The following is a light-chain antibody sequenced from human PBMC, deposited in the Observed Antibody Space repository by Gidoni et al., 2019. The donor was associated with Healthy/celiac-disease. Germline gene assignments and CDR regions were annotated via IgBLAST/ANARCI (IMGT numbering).Light chain of an antibody. J-gene: IGKJ1*01. CDR1: VSSSY. CDR3: QQYGSSPRT. V-gene: IGKV3-20*01. CDR2: GAS. Sequence: VSSSYLAWYQQKPGQAPRLLIYGASSRATGIPDRFSGSGSGTDFTLTISRLEPEDFAVYYCQQYGSSPRTFGQGTKVEIK.